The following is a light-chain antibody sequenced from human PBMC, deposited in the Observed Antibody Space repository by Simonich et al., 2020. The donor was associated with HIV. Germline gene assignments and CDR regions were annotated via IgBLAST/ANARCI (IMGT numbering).Light chain of an antibody. CDR3: SSYAGSNNWV. V-gene: IGLV2-8*01. CDR2: EVT. Sequence: QSALTQPPSASGSPGQSVTISCTGTSSDVGGYNFVSWYQQHPGKAPKLMIYEVTKRPSGVPDRFSGSKSDNPASLTVSGLQAEDEADYYCSSYAGSNNWVFGGGTKLTVL. J-gene: IGLJ2*01. CDR1: SSDVGGYNF.